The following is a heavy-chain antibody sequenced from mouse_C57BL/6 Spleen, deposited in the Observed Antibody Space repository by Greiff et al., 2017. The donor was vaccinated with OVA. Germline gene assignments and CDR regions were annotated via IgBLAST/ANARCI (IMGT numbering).Heavy chain of an antibody. D-gene: IGHD2-5*01. CDR1: GFTFSSYA. CDR3: TRAAGFYSKYYFDY. CDR2: ISSGGDYI. V-gene: IGHV5-9-1*02. Sequence: EVKLVESGAGLVKPGGSLKLSCAASGFTFSSYAMSWVRQTPEKRLEWVAYISSGGDYIYYADTVKGRFTISRDNARNTLYLQMRSLKSEDTAMYYCTRAAGFYSKYYFDYWGQGTTLTVSS. J-gene: IGHJ2*01.